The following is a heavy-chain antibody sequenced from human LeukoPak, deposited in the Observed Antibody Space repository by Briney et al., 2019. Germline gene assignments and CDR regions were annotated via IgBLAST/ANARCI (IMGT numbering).Heavy chain of an antibody. CDR3: AKTGATYDQPPFWFDP. CDR2: ISGSGGST. CDR1: GFTFSTCL. J-gene: IGHJ5*02. Sequence: GGSLRLSCAASGFTFSTCLMTWVRQAPGKGLEWVSAISGSGGSTYYADSVKGRFTISRDNSKNTLYLQMNSLRAEDTAVYYCAKTGATYDQPPFWFDPWGQGTLVTVSS. V-gene: IGHV3-23*01. D-gene: IGHD1-14*01.